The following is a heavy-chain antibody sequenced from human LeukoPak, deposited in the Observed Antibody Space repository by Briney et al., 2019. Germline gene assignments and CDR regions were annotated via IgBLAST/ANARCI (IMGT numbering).Heavy chain of an antibody. CDR1: GFTFDDYA. CDR3: AKDISSGWYFLDY. D-gene: IGHD6-19*01. J-gene: IGHJ4*02. V-gene: IGHV3-9*01. Sequence: GGSLRLSRAASGFTFDDYAMHWVRQAPGKGLEWVSGISWNSGSIGYADSVKGRFTISRDNAKNSLYLQMNSLRAEDTALYYCAKDISSGWYFLDYWGQGTLVTVSS. CDR2: ISWNSGSI.